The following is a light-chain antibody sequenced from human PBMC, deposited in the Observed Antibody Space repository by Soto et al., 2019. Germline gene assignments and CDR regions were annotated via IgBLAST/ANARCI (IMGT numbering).Light chain of an antibody. Sequence: EIVLTKSPGTLSLSPGERATLSCRASQSVSSSYLAWYQQKPGQAPRLLIYGTSTRATGIPARFSGSGSGTEFTLTISSLQPDDFATYYCQHYNNYPWTFGQGTKVDIK. CDR3: QHYNNYPWT. J-gene: IGKJ1*01. CDR1: QSVSSSY. CDR2: GTS. V-gene: IGKV3-20*01.